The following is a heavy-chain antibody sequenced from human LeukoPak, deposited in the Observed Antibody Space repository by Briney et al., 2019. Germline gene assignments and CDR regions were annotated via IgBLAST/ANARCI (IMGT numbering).Heavy chain of an antibody. V-gene: IGHV1-2*02. D-gene: IGHD3-10*01. CDR1: GYIFTTYG. CDR2: INPNSGGT. Sequence: ASVKVSCKASGYIFTTYGISWVRQAPGQGLEWMGWINPNSGGTNYAQKFQGRVTMTRDTSISTAYMELSRLRSDDTAVYYCARDGGAGSGSYYSTYYYYGMDVWGQGTTVTVSS. CDR3: ARDGGAGSGSYYSTYYYYGMDV. J-gene: IGHJ6*02.